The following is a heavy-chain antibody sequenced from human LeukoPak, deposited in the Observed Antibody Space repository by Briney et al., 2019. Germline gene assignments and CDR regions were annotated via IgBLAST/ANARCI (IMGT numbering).Heavy chain of an antibody. CDR3: ARVKKGLAPFYDY. D-gene: IGHD2/OR15-2a*01. J-gene: IGHJ4*02. CDR1: GFTFSSYA. Sequence: TGGSLRLSCAASGFTFSSYAMHWVRQAPGKGLEWVAVISYDGSNKYYADSVKGRFTISRDNSKNTLYLQMNSLRAEDTAVYYCARVKKGLAPFYDYWGQGTLVTVSS. CDR2: ISYDGSNK. V-gene: IGHV3-30-3*01.